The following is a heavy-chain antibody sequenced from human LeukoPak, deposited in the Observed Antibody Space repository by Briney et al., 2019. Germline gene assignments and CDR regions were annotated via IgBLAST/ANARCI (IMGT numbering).Heavy chain of an antibody. Sequence: GGSLRLSCAASGFTVSSNYMSWVRQAPGKGLEWASAISGSGGSTYYADSVKGRFTISRDNSKNTLYLRMNSLRAEDTAVYYCAKDAIAVALLYAFDIWGQGTMVTVSS. D-gene: IGHD6-19*01. V-gene: IGHV3-23*01. CDR1: GFTVSSNY. J-gene: IGHJ3*02. CDR2: ISGSGGST. CDR3: AKDAIAVALLYAFDI.